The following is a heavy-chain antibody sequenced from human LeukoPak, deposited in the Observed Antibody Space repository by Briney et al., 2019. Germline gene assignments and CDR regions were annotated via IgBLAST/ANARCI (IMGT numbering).Heavy chain of an antibody. J-gene: IGHJ5*02. D-gene: IGHD4-17*01. CDR2: IYYSGST. CDR1: GGSISSSSYY. V-gene: IGHV4-39*07. CDR3: AREMSWDSGDAFDP. Sequence: SETLSLTCTVSGGSISSSSYYWGWICQPPGKGLEWIGSIYYSGSTYYNPSLKSRVTISVDTSKNQFSLKLSSVTAADTAVYYCAREMSWDSGDAFDPWGQGTLVTVSS.